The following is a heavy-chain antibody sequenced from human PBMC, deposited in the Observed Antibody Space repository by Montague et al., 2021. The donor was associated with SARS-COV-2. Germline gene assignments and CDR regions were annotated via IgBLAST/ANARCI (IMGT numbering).Heavy chain of an antibody. V-gene: IGHV3-48*03. D-gene: IGHD3-3*01. CDR2: ISSSGSTI. J-gene: IGHJ6*02. Sequence: SLRLSCAASGFTFSSYEMNWVRQAPGEGLEWVSYISSSGSTIYYADSVKGRFTISRDNAKNSLYLQMNSLRAEDTAVYYCARVGFLEWLLYFQHYGMDVWGQGTTVTVSS. CDR1: GFTFSSYE. CDR3: ARVGFLEWLLYFQHYGMDV.